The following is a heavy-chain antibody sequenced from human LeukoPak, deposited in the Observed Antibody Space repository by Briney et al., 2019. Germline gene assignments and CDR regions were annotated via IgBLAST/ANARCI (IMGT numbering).Heavy chain of an antibody. J-gene: IGHJ4*02. CDR2: IYAGGNT. V-gene: IGHV3-66*01. CDR1: GFTVCCNY. CDR3: ASDSGTIIGRDY. D-gene: IGHD1-1*01. Sequence: PGGSLRLSCAASGFTVCCNYMTGVRQARGKGAVWVSDIYAGGNTYYADSVKGRFTITRDTSGNTLYLQMNSLRAEDTGIYYCASDSGTIIGRDYWGQGALVTVSS.